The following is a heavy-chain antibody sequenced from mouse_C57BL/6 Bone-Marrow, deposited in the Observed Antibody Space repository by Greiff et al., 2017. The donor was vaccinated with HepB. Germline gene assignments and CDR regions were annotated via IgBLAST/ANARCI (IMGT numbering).Heavy chain of an antibody. Sequence: EVNLVESGGGLVKPGGSLKLSCAASGFTFSDYGMHWVRQAPEKGLEWVAYISSGSSTIYYADTVKGRFTISRDNAKNTLFLQMTSLRSEYTAMYYCARIYYYGSSYSDWYFDVWGTGTTVTVSS. CDR2: ISSGSSTI. CDR1: GFTFSDYG. CDR3: ARIYYYGSSYSDWYFDV. D-gene: IGHD1-1*01. V-gene: IGHV5-17*01. J-gene: IGHJ1*03.